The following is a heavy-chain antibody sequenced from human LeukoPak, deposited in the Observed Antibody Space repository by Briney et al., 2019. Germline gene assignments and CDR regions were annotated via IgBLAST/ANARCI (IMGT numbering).Heavy chain of an antibody. D-gene: IGHD4-23*01. CDR2: IWYDGSHQ. CDR3: AKGDYGGSPFDY. V-gene: IGHV3-33*06. J-gene: IGHJ4*02. CDR1: GFSFSTYG. Sequence: PGGSLRLSCAAYGFSFSTYGMHWVRQAPGKGLESVAVIWYDGSHQYYADSVKGRFTISRDNSKNTLYLQMNSLRAEDTAVYYCAKGDYGGSPFDYWGQGTLVTVSS.